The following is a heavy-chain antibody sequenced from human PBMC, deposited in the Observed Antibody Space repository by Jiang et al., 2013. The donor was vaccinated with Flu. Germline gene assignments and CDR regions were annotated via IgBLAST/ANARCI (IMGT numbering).Heavy chain of an antibody. V-gene: IGHV3-43*01. D-gene: IGHD4-17*01. CDR1: GFSFDDYT. CDR3: AREGTTVKTGAFVH. Sequence: VVVXPGGSLRLSCAASGFSFDDYTMFWVRQVPGKGLEWVALISWNGGSTDYVDSVKGRFTISRDNSKNSLYLQMNSLRTEDTALYYCAREGTTVKTGAFVHWGQGTLVTVSS. J-gene: IGHJ4*02. CDR2: ISWNGGST.